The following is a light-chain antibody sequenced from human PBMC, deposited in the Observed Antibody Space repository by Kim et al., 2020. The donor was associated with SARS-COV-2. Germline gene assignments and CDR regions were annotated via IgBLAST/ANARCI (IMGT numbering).Light chain of an antibody. Sequence: LGRTGRRTCQGGSLRTDYASWYQQKPGQAPVLVLFGENNRPSGIPDRFSGSSSGNTASLTIAGAQAEDEADYYCNSRDISGNHLYVFGTGTKVTVL. V-gene: IGLV3-19*01. J-gene: IGLJ1*01. CDR1: SLRTDY. CDR3: NSRDISGNHLYV. CDR2: GEN.